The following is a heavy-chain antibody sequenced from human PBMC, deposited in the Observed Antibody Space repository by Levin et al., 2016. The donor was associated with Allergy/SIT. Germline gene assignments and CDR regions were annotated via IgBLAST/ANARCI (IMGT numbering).Heavy chain of an antibody. J-gene: IGHJ4*02. D-gene: IGHD3-22*01. V-gene: IGHV4-39*01. Sequence: RQAPGKGLEWIGSIYYSGSTYYNPSLKSRVTISVDTSKNQFSLKLSSVTAADTAVYYCAMTYYYDSLVMDYWGQGTLVTVSS. CDR2: IYYSGST. CDR3: AMTYYYDSLVMDY.